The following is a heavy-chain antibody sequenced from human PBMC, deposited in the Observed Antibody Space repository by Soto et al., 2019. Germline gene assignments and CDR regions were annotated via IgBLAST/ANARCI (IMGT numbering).Heavy chain of an antibody. CDR1: GLPFSKAW. Sequence: EVPLVESGGGLVKPGGSLRLSCAASGLPFSKAWMSWVRQAPGKGLEWVGRIKNKRTTDYAAPVRDRFTISRDDSQNMVYLQMDSLRAEDTAVYCCARQGRDWGQGTLVTVSS. J-gene: IGHJ4*02. CDR3: ARQGRD. V-gene: IGHV3-15*01. CDR2: IKNKRTT.